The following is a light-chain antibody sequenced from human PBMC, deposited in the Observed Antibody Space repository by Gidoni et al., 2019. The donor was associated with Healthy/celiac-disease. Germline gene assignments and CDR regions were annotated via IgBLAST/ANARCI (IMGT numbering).Light chain of an antibody. CDR2: AAS. CDR3: QQSYSTPT. Sequence: DIQLTQSPSSLSASVGDRVTITCRASQSISSYLNWYQQKPGKAPKLLIYAASNLQSGVPSRFSGSGSGTDFTLTISSLQPEDFATYYCQQSYSTPTFGQXTKVEIK. CDR1: QSISSY. V-gene: IGKV1-39*01. J-gene: IGKJ1*01.